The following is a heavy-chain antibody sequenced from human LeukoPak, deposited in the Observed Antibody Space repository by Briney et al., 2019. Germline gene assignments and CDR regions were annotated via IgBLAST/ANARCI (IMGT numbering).Heavy chain of an antibody. D-gene: IGHD1-26*01. J-gene: IGHJ4*02. V-gene: IGHV3-9*01. CDR2: ISWNSGSI. Sequence: GGSLRLSCAASGFTFDDYAMHWVRQAPGNGLEWVSGISWNSGSIGYADSVKGRFTISRDNAKNSLYLQMNSLRAEDTALYYCATSIVGAIYYWGQGTLVTVSS. CDR1: GFTFDDYA. CDR3: ATSIVGAIYY.